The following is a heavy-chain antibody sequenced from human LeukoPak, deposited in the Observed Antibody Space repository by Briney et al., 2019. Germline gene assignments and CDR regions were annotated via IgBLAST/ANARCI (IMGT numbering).Heavy chain of an antibody. CDR2: ISDIGSI. CDR1: GGSISSYY. V-gene: IGHV4-59*08. D-gene: IGHD2/OR15-2a*01. Sequence: PSETLSLTCTVSGGSISSYYWSWIREPPGEGREWIAYISDIGSINYNPSLKSRVTISLDTSKNQFSLKLSSVTAADTAVYYCAGHHPRNTVDFWGQGTLVTVSS. CDR3: AGHHPRNTVDF. J-gene: IGHJ4*02.